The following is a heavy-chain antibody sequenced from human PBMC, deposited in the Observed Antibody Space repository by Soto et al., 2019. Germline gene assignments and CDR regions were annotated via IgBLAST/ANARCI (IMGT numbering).Heavy chain of an antibody. Sequence: PSETLSLTCTVSGGSISSYYWSWIRQPPGKGLEWIGYIYYSGSTNYNPSLKSRVTISVDTSKNQFSLKLSSVTAADTAVYYCARDRGKGSGSYHQTGYYYMDVWGKGTTVTVSS. D-gene: IGHD3-10*01. V-gene: IGHV4-59*01. CDR3: ARDRGKGSGSYHQTGYYYMDV. CDR2: IYYSGST. CDR1: GGSISSYY. J-gene: IGHJ6*03.